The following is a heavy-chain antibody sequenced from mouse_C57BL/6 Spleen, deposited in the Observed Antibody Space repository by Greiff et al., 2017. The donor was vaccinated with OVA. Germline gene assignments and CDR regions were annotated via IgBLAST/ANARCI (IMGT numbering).Heavy chain of an antibody. CDR2: INPSSGYT. D-gene: IGHD2-5*01. V-gene: IGHV1-7*01. Sequence: QVQLQQSGAELAKPGASVKLSCKASGYTFTSYWMHWVKQRPGQGLEWIGYINPSSGYTKYNQKFKDKATLTANKSSSTAYMQLCSLTYEDSAVYYCARGYSNYPFAYWGHVTLVTVSA. CDR3: ARGYSNYPFAY. CDR1: GYTFTSYW. J-gene: IGHJ3*01.